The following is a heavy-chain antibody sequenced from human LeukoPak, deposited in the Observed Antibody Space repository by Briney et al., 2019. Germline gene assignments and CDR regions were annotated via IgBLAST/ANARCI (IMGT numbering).Heavy chain of an antibody. J-gene: IGHJ4*02. D-gene: IGHD6-13*01. CDR2: ISYDGSNK. Sequence: GGSLRLSCAASGFTFSSYAMHWVRQAPGKGLEWVAVISYDGSNKYYADSVKGRFTISRDNSKNTLYLQMSSLRAEDTAVYYCVKDTYSSSWYGAFDYWGQGTLVTVSS. V-gene: IGHV3-30*14. CDR3: VKDTYSSSWYGAFDY. CDR1: GFTFSSYA.